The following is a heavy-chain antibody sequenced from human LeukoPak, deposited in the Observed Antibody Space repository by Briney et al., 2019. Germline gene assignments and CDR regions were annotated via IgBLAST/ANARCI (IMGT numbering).Heavy chain of an antibody. CDR2: IYSGGST. D-gene: IGHD3-22*01. Sequence: GSLRLSCAASGFTVSSNYMSWVRQAPGKGLEWVSVIYSGGSTYYADSVKGRFTISRHNSKNTLYLQMNSLRAEDTAVYYCARTGYYYDSSGYLDYWGQGTLVTVSS. V-gene: IGHV3-53*04. J-gene: IGHJ4*02. CDR1: GFTVSSNY. CDR3: ARTGYYYDSSGYLDY.